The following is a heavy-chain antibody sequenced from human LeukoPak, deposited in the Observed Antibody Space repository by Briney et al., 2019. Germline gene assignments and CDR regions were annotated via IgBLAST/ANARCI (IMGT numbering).Heavy chain of an antibody. D-gene: IGHD3-10*01. V-gene: IGHV1-24*01. CDR2: FDPEDGET. J-gene: IGHJ4*02. CDR1: GYTLTELS. Sequence: ASVKVSCKVSGYTLTELSMHWVRQAPGKGLEWMGGFDPEDGETIYAQKFQGRVTITADKSTSTAYMELSSLRSEDTAVYYCARYGRGLYYFDYWGQGTLVTVSS. CDR3: ARYGRGLYYFDY.